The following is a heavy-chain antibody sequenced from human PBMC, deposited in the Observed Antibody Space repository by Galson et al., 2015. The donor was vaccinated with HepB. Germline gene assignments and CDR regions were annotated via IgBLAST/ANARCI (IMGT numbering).Heavy chain of an antibody. CDR1: GDSVSSNSAA. D-gene: IGHD3-22*01. Sequence: CAISGDSVSSNSAAWNWIRQSPSRGLERLGRTYYRSKWYYDYAVSVRSRITINPDISRNQFSLQLYSVTPEDTAVYYCARNVYYDTSGYYYKPGWVDPWGQGTLVTVSS. CDR2: TYYRSKWYY. J-gene: IGHJ5*02. CDR3: ARNVYYDTSGYYYKPGWVDP. V-gene: IGHV6-1*01.